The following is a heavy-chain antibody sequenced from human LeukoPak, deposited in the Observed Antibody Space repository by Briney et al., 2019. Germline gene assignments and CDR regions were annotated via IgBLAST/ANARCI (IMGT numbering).Heavy chain of an antibody. Sequence: PSETLSLTCAVYGGSFSGYYWSWIRQPPGKGLEWIGEINHSGSTNYNPSLKNRVTISVDTSKNQFSLKLSSVTATDTAVYYCARRSSYYDSSGYYRIYWYFDLWGRGTLVTVSS. CDR3: ARRSSYYDSSGYYRIYWYFDL. CDR1: GGSFSGYY. D-gene: IGHD3-22*01. CDR2: INHSGST. V-gene: IGHV4-34*01. J-gene: IGHJ2*01.